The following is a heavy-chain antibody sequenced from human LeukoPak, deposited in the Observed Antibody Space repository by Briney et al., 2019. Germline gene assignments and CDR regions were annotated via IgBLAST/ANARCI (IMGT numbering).Heavy chain of an antibody. CDR3: ARDGLSGDQALDAFDI. CDR2: IRSSGSNM. J-gene: IGHJ3*02. Sequence: GGSLRLSCAASGFTFRSYEMSWVRQAPGKGLEWIAYIRSSGSNMYYADSVRGRFSISRDNAKDSLYLQMNSLRAEDTAIYYCARDGLSGDQALDAFDIWGQGTMVTVSS. D-gene: IGHD1-26*01. CDR1: GFTFRSYE. V-gene: IGHV3-48*03.